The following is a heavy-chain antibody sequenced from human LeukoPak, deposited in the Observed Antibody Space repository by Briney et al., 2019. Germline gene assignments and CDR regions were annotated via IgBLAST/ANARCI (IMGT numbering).Heavy chain of an antibody. V-gene: IGHV4-34*01. CDR1: GGSFSGYY. J-gene: IGHJ4*02. CDR2: INHSGST. CDR3: ARGSTTLHY. D-gene: IGHD1-1*01. Sequence: SEALSLTCAVYGGSFSGYYWSWIRQPPGKGLEWIGEINHSGSTNYNPSLKSRVTISVDTPKNQFSLKLSSVTAADTAVYYCARGSTTLHYWGQGTLVTVSS.